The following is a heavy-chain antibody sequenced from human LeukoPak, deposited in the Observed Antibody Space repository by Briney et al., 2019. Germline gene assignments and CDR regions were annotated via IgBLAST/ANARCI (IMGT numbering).Heavy chain of an antibody. Sequence: SPIPPCQSPGFTYHSYGIHRVCQAPGPGLEPGAVIWYDGSNKYYADSVMGRFTSSRDNSQNPLYLQMNSLRAEDTAVYYCAKDRAAAGTTVFDYWGQGILVTVSS. CDR2: IWYDGSNK. D-gene: IGHD6-13*01. CDR3: AKDRAAAGTTVFDY. V-gene: IGHV3-33*06. J-gene: IGHJ4*02. CDR1: GFTYHSYG.